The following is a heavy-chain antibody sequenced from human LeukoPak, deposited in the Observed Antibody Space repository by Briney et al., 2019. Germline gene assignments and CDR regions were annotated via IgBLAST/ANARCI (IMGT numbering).Heavy chain of an antibody. CDR3: ARDHGSGWYSYLDD. CDR2: INHSGST. Sequence: PSETLSLTCTVSGYSISSGYYWGWIRQPPGKGLEWIGEINHSGSTNYNPSLKSRVTISVDTSKHQFSLKLSSVTAADTAVYYCARDHGSGWYSYLDDWGQGTLVTVSS. J-gene: IGHJ4*02. CDR1: GYSISSGYY. D-gene: IGHD6-19*01. V-gene: IGHV4-38-2*02.